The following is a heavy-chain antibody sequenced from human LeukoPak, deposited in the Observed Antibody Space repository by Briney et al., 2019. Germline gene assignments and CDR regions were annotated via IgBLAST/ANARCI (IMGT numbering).Heavy chain of an antibody. V-gene: IGHV3-23*01. CDR2: ISGSGGST. CDR1: GFTFSSYA. CDR3: AKGYYDYVWGSYYFDY. J-gene: IGHJ4*02. Sequence: QPGGPLRLSCAASGFTFSSYAMSWVRQAPGKGLEWVSAISGSGGSTYYADSVKGRFTISRDNSRDTLYLQMNSLRAEDTAVYYCAKGYYDYVWGSYYFDYWGQGTLVTVSS. D-gene: IGHD3-16*01.